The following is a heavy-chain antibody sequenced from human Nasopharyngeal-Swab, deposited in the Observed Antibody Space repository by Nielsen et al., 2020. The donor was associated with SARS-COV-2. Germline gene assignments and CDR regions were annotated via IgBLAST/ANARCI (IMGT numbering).Heavy chain of an antibody. CDR2: ISWNSGSI. CDR1: GFTFNDYA. Sequence: LSLTCAASGFTFNDYAMHWVRQAPGKGLEWVSGISWNSGSIGYADSVMGRSTISRDNAKNSLYLQMNSLRAEDTALYYCAKDVRLRGYYYAMDVWGQGTTVTVSS. CDR3: AKDVRLRGYYYAMDV. J-gene: IGHJ6*02. V-gene: IGHV3-9*01. D-gene: IGHD5-12*01.